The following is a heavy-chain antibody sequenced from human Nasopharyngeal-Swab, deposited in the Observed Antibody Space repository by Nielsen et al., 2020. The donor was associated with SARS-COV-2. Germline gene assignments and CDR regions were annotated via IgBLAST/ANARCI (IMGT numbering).Heavy chain of an antibody. V-gene: IGHV3-21*01. CDR1: GFTFSSYW. D-gene: IGHD5-12*01. J-gene: IGHJ6*02. CDR2: ISSSSSYI. Sequence: GESLKISRAASGFTFSSYWMSWVRQAPGKGLEWVSSISSSSSYIYYADSVKGRFTISRDNAKNSLYLQMNSLRAEDTAVYYCASLGATEPTSYYYYGMDVWGQGTTVTVSS. CDR3: ASLGATEPTSYYYYGMDV.